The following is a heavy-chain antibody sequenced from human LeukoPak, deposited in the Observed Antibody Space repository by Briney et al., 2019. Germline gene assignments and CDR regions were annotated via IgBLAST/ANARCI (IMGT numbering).Heavy chain of an antibody. V-gene: IGHV1-46*01. CDR3: ARTAARRFGY. CDR2: INPTGGST. D-gene: IGHD6-6*01. CDR1: GYTFPSYF. J-gene: IGHJ4*02. Sequence: ASVKVSCKASGYTFPSYFMPWVRQATRQALECIEIINPTGGSTTSAQKFQGRVTMTRDTSTSTVYVELSSLRSDDTAVYYCARTAARRFGYWGQGTLVTVSS.